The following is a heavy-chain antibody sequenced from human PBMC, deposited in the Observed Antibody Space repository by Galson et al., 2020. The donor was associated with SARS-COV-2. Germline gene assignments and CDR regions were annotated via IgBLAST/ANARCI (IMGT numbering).Heavy chain of an antibody. CDR2: ISYSGST. CDR3: ARDPAPLYGDNYYYGMDV. J-gene: IGHJ6*02. Sequence: ETSETLSLTCSVFDAPMSSYYWSWIRQPPGKGLEWIGYISYSGSTSYNPSLRSRVTISVDLSKNQLSLKVTSVTAADTAVYYCARDPAPLYGDNYYYGMDVWGRGTTGTVSS. V-gene: IGHV4-59*01. D-gene: IGHD4-17*01. CDR1: DAPMSSYY.